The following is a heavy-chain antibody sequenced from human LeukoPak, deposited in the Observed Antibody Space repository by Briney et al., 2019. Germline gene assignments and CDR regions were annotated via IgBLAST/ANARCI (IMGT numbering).Heavy chain of an antibody. J-gene: IGHJ4*02. CDR2: ISAGGGST. D-gene: IGHD3-16*01. CDR1: GFTFNNFA. V-gene: IGHV3-23*01. CDR3: AKDWGY. Sequence: GGSLRLSCAASGFTFNNFAMNWVRQAPGKGLEWVSLISAGGGSTHYADSVKGRFTISRDNSKDTLYLQMNSLRAEDTATYYCAKDWGYWGQRTLVTVSS.